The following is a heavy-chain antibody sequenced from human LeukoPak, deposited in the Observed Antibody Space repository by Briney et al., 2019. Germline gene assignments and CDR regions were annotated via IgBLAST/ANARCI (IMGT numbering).Heavy chain of an antibody. V-gene: IGHV3-21*01. CDR2: ISSSSSYI. CDR3: SRYCYCIVGATCYACDM. J-gene: IGHJ3*02. Sequence: GGSLRLSCAASGFTFSSYSMNWVRQAPGKGLEWVSSISSSSSYIYYADSVKGRFTISRDNAKNSLYLQMNSLRAEDTAVYYCSRYCYCIVGATCYACDMWGQRTMVTVSS. D-gene: IGHD1-26*01. CDR1: GFTFSSYS.